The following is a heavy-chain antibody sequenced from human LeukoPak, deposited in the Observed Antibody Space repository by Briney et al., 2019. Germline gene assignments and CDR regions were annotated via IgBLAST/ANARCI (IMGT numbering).Heavy chain of an antibody. CDR1: GGTFSTYA. V-gene: IGHV1-69*04. D-gene: IGHD1-20*01. CDR2: IIPILGIP. Sequence: ASVNVSCKASGGTFSTYAISWVRQAPGQGLEWMGRIIPILGIPTYAQQFQGRVTITADKSTSTAYMELSSLGSDDTAMYFCAKESRITGAHDYWGQGTLVTVSS. CDR3: AKESRITGAHDY. J-gene: IGHJ4*02.